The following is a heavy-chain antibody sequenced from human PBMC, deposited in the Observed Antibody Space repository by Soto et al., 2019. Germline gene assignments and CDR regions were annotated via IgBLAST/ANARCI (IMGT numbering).Heavy chain of an antibody. D-gene: IGHD3-22*01. V-gene: IGHV5-10-1*01. CDR2: IDPSDSYT. Sequence: PGQSLKISCKGSGYSFTSYWSSWVRQMHGKGLEWMGRIDPSDSYTNYSPSFQGHVTISADKSISTAYLQWSSLKASDPAMYYCARQWGKDSSGYYYYFDYWGQGTLVTVSS. CDR3: ARQWGKDSSGYYYYFDY. CDR1: GYSFTSYW. J-gene: IGHJ4*02.